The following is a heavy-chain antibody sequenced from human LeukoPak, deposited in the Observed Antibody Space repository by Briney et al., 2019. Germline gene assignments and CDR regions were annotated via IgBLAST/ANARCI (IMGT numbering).Heavy chain of an antibody. CDR3: AKPTEYCTNGVCERYFDL. J-gene: IGHJ2*01. CDR2: ISSSSSTI. D-gene: IGHD2-8*01. Sequence: PGGSLRLSCAASGFTFSSYSMNWVRQAPGKGLEWVSYISSSSSTIYYADSVKGRFTISRDNSKNTLYLQMNSLRAEDTAVYYCAKPTEYCTNGVCERYFDLWGRGTLVTVSS. V-gene: IGHV3-48*01. CDR1: GFTFSSYS.